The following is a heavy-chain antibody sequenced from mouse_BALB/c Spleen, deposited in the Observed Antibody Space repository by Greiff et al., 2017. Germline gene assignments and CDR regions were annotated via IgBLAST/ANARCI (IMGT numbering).Heavy chain of an antibody. V-gene: IGHV1-87*01. CDR1: GYTFTSYW. Sequence: QVQLQQSGAELARPGASVKLSCNASGYTFTSYWMQWVKQRPGQGLEWIGAIYPGDSDTRYTQKFKGKATLTEDKPSSTVYMQLSSLASEDSAVYCCARSMDDGGQGTSGTVSS. CDR2: IYPGDSDT. CDR3: ARSMDD. J-gene: IGHJ4*01.